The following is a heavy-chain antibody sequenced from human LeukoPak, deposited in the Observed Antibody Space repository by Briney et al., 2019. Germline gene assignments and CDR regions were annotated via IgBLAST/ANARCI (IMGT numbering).Heavy chain of an antibody. CDR2: MNPNSGNT. J-gene: IGHJ4*02. CDR1: GYTFTSYD. Sequence: GASVKVSSKASGYTFTSYDINWVRQATGQGLEWMGWMNPNSGNTGYAQKFQGRVTMTRNTSISTAYMELSSLRSEDTAVYYCARGWMITFGGVIVRLYYFDYWGQGTLVTVSS. D-gene: IGHD3-16*02. CDR3: ARGWMITFGGVIVRLYYFDY. V-gene: IGHV1-8*01.